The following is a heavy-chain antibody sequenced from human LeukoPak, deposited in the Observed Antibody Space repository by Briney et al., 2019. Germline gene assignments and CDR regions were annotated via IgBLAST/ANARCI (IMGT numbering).Heavy chain of an antibody. CDR2: IYYSGST. V-gene: IGHV4-39*01. Sequence: SETLSLTCTVSGGSISSGGYYWSWIRQPTGKGLEWIGSIYYSGSTYYNPALKSRVTISVDTSKNQFSLKLSSVTAADTAVYYCARQADYDILTGYYPSYGMDVWGQGTTVTVSS. J-gene: IGHJ6*02. D-gene: IGHD3-9*01. CDR3: ARQADYDILTGYYPSYGMDV. CDR1: GGSISSGGYY.